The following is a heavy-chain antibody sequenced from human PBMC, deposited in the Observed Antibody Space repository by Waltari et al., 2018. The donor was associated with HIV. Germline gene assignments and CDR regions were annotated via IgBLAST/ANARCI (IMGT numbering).Heavy chain of an antibody. Sequence: EVHLVESGGGLVKPGGSLRVSCTVSGFTFINAWLNWVRQAPGKGLEWLGRIKSKNDGGTIDYAAPVKDRFTILRDDSKHTLYLEMSSLKIEDTGIYYCVTDAVAVPLDTAYWGQGTLVTVSS. V-gene: IGHV3-15*01. D-gene: IGHD2-21*01. CDR1: GFTFINAW. CDR3: VTDAVAVPLDTAY. J-gene: IGHJ4*02. CDR2: IKSKNDGGTI.